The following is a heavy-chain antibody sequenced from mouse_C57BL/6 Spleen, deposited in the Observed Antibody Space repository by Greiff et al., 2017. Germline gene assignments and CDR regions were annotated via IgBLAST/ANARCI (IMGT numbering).Heavy chain of an antibody. CDR2: INPNNGGT. CDR3: ARWGLRDAFAY. Sequence: VQLQQSGPELVKPGASVKISCKASGYTFTDYYMNWVKQSHGKSLEWIGDINPNNGGTSYNQKFKGKATLTVDKSSSTAYMELRSLTSEDSAVYYCARWGLRDAFAYWGQGTLVTVSA. CDR1: GYTFTDYY. J-gene: IGHJ3*01. D-gene: IGHD2-4*01. V-gene: IGHV1-26*01.